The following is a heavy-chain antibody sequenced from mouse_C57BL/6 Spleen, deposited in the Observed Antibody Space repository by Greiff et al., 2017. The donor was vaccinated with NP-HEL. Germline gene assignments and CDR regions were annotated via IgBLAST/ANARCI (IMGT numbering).Heavy chain of an antibody. V-gene: IGHV1-55*01. CDR2: IYPGSGST. CDR1: GYTFTSYW. J-gene: IGHJ2*01. Sequence: VQLQQSGAELVKPGASVKMSCKASGYTFTSYWITWVKQRPGQGLEWIGDIYPGSGSTNYNEKFKSKATLTVDTSSSTAYMQLSSLTSEDSAVYYCAREKGNYFYYFDYWGQGTTLTVSS. CDR3: AREKGNYFYYFDY. D-gene: IGHD2-1*01.